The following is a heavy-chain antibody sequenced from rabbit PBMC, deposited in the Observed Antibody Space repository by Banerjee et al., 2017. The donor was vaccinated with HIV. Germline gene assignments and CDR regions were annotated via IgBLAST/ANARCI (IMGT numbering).Heavy chain of an antibody. Sequence: QSLEESGGDLVKPGASLTLTCTASGFSFSSSYYMCWVRQAPGKGLEWIACIYGGSSGSTYYASWAKGRFTISKTSSTTVTLQMTSLTAADMATYFCARELGYAGYYYFNLWGPGTLVTVS. D-gene: IGHD7-1*01. V-gene: IGHV1S40*01. CDR2: IYGGSSGST. CDR3: ARELGYAGYYYFNL. J-gene: IGHJ4*01. CDR1: GFSFSSSYY.